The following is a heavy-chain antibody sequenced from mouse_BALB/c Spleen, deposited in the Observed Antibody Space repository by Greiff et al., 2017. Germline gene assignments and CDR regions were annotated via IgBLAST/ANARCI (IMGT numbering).Heavy chain of an antibody. J-gene: IGHJ2*01. CDR2: IYPGDGDT. V-gene: IGHV1-82*01. CDR1: GYAFSSSW. D-gene: IGHD2-1*01. Sequence: QVQLQQSGPELVKPGASVKISCKASGYAFSSSWMNWVKQRPGQGLEWIGRIYPGDGDTNYNGKFKGKATLTADKSSSTAYMQLSSLTSVDSAVYFCEQYGNYVDFDYWGQGTTLTVSS. CDR3: EQYGNYVDFDY.